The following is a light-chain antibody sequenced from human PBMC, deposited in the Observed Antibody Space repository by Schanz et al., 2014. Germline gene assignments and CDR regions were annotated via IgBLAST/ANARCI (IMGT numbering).Light chain of an antibody. CDR2: GAS. V-gene: IGKV3-20*01. CDR1: QGVTSRY. CDR3: QQYGTSPRT. Sequence: EIVLTQSPGTLSLSPGERATLSCRASQGVTSRYLAWYQQKPGQAPRLLIYGASSRATGIPDRFSGSGSGTDFTLTISRLEPEDFAVYYCQQYGTSPRTFGQGTKVYIK. J-gene: IGKJ1*01.